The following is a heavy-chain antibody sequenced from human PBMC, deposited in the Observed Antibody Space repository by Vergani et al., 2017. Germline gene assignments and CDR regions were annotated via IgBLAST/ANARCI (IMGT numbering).Heavy chain of an antibody. CDR3: TTDRVEREPLGAYY. CDR2: IKSKTDGGTT. V-gene: IGHV3-15*01. J-gene: IGHJ4*02. Sequence: EVQLVESGGGLVKPGGSLRLSCAASGFTFSNAWMSWVRQAPGKGLEWVGRIKSKTDGGTTDYAAPVKGRFTISRDDSKNTLYLQMNSLKTEDTAVYYCTTDRVEREPLGAYYWGQGTLVTVSS. D-gene: IGHD1-26*01. CDR1: GFTFSNAW.